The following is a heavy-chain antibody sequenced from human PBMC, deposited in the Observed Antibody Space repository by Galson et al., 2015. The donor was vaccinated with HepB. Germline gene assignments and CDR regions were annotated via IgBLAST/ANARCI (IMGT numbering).Heavy chain of an antibody. D-gene: IGHD2-15*01. J-gene: IGHJ4*02. Sequence: SLRLSCAASGFTFSSYWMHWVRQAPGKGLVWVSRINSDGSSTSYADSVKGRFTISRDNAKNTLYLQMNSLRAEDTAVYYCARVIRYCSGGSCSLFDYWGQGTLVTVSS. CDR1: GFTFSSYW. CDR3: ARVIRYCSGGSCSLFDY. V-gene: IGHV3-74*01. CDR2: INSDGSST.